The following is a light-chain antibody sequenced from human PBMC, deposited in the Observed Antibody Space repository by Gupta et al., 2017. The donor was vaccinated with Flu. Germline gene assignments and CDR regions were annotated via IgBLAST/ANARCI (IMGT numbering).Light chain of an antibody. CDR3: QQYYSYLFT. CDR1: QGISSY. CDR2: AAS. Sequence: GDRVTITCRASQGISSYLAWYQQKPGKAPKLLIYAASTLQSGVPSRFSGSGSGTDFTLTISCLQSEDFATYYCQQYYSYLFTFGPGTKVDIK. V-gene: IGKV1-8*01. J-gene: IGKJ3*01.